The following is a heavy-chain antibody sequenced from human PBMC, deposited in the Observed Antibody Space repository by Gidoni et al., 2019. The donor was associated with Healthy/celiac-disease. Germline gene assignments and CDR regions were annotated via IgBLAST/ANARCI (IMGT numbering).Heavy chain of an antibody. D-gene: IGHD6-6*01. J-gene: IGHJ6*02. CDR2: ISYDGSNK. Sequence: QVQLVESGGGVVQPGRSLRLSCAASGFPFSRYAMHWVRQAPGKGLEWVAVISYDGSNKYYADSVKGRFTISRDNSKNTLYLQMNSLRAEDTAVYYCARVPYSSSSRNGMDVWGQGTTVTVSS. CDR1: GFPFSRYA. V-gene: IGHV3-30*04. CDR3: ARVPYSSSSRNGMDV.